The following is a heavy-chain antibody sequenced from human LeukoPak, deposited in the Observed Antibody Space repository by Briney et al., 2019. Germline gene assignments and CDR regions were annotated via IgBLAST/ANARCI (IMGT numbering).Heavy chain of an antibody. D-gene: IGHD6-6*01. CDR1: GFTFDDYG. J-gene: IGHJ4*02. V-gene: IGHV3-20*01. Sequence: GGSLRLSCAASGFTFDDYGMSWVRQAPGKGLEWVSGINWNGGSTGYADSVKGRFTISRDSAKNALYLQMNSLTAEDTASYHCARVAYSSSYRRQLQMYYFDYWGQGALVTASS. CDR2: INWNGGST. CDR3: ARVAYSSSYRRQLQMYYFDY.